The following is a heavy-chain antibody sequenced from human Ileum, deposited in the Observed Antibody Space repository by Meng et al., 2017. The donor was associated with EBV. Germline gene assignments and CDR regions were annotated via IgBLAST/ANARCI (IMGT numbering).Heavy chain of an antibody. CDR1: GGNFKAID. D-gene: IGHD4-23*01. CDR3: ATDVGTVADH. J-gene: IGHJ4*02. V-gene: IGHV1-69*01. Sequence: QAGVDLTKPGSSVKSSASASGGNFKAIDFSWLRLAPGQELKWMGGVTPVFTSTLYAKHFKDRVTITADESTNTAFMELKNLQSDDTAIYYCATDVGTVADHWGPGTLVTVSS. CDR2: VTPVFTST.